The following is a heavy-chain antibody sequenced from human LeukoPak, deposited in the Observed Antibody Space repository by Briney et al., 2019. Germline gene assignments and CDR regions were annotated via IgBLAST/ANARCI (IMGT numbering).Heavy chain of an antibody. CDR2: INHSGSN. Sequence: SVTVSLKCAVYGGSLSGNYWRWLRQPPGKGLEWRGDINHSGSNNFHTSLKSRVTISVETSNNQFSLTLTSVTAGDTAVYYRARQREISSGFGHKMALYIWGEGTMVTVSS. CDR3: ARQREISSGFGHKMALYI. CDR1: GGSLSGNY. D-gene: IGHD3-10*01. V-gene: IGHV4-34*01. J-gene: IGHJ3*02.